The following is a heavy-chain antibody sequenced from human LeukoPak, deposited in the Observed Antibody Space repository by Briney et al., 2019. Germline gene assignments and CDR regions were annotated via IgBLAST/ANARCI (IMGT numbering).Heavy chain of an antibody. CDR2: ISAYNGNT. CDR1: GYTFTSYG. Sequence: ASVKVSCKASGYTFTSYGISWVRQAPGQGLEWMGWISAYNGNTNYAQKLQGRVTMTTDTSTSTAYMELRSLRSDDTAVYYCARVLSSSWYGGLSFDYWGLGTLVTVSS. D-gene: IGHD6-13*01. CDR3: ARVLSSSWYGGLSFDY. V-gene: IGHV1-18*01. J-gene: IGHJ4*02.